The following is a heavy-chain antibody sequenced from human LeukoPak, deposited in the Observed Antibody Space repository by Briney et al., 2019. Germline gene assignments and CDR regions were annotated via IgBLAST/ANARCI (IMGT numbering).Heavy chain of an antibody. D-gene: IGHD6-13*01. CDR2: ISSSSSTI. CDR3: ARDSYSSSWMWWFDP. Sequence: GGSLRLSCAASGFTFSSYSMNWVRQAPGRGLEWVSYISSSSSTIYYADSVKGRFTISRDNAKNSLYLQMNSLRAEDTAVYYCARDSYSSSWMWWFDPWGQGTLVTVSS. J-gene: IGHJ5*02. CDR1: GFTFSSYS. V-gene: IGHV3-48*01.